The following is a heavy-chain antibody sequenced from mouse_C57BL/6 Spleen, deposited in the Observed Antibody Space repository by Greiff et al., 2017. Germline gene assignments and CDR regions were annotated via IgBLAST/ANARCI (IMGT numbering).Heavy chain of an antibody. CDR2: INPDHGGT. J-gene: IGHJ4*01. D-gene: IGHD4-1*01. CDR1: GYTFTDYY. V-gene: IGHV1-19*01. Sequence: VQLQQSGPVLVKPGASVKMSCKASGYTFTDYYMNWVKQSHGKSLEWIGVINPDHGGTSYNQKFKGKATLTVDKSSSTAYMELNSLTSEDSAVYYCARSVTGTGAMDYWGQGTSVTVSS. CDR3: ARSVTGTGAMDY.